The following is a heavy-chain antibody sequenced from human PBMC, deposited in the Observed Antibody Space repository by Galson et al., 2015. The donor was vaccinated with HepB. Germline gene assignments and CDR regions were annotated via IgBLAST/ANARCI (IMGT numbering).Heavy chain of an antibody. CDR1: GYIFTNYW. CDR2: IYPGDSES. CDR3: AKLGSLQSPDAFAI. V-gene: IGHV5-51*01. J-gene: IGHJ3*02. D-gene: IGHD2-15*01. Sequence: QSGAEVKKPGESLKISCKGSGYIFTNYWIGWVRQMSGKGLEWMGIIYPGDSESRYSPSFQGQATISADKSISIASLQWSSLKASDTAMYYRAKLGSLQSPDAFAIWGQGTMVTVSS.